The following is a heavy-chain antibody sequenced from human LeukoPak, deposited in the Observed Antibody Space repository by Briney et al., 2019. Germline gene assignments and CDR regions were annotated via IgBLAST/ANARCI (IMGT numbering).Heavy chain of an antibody. CDR2: IGGNGGST. V-gene: IGHV3-23*01. D-gene: IGHD6-19*01. CDR3: ARDSLSSGWSDY. J-gene: IGHJ4*02. Sequence: GGSLRLSCAASRFTFSNYAMSWVRQAPGKGLEWVSAIGGNGGSTYYADSVKGRFTISRDNSKDTLYLQMNSLRAEDTAVYYCARDSLSSGWSDYWGQGTLVTVSS. CDR1: RFTFSNYA.